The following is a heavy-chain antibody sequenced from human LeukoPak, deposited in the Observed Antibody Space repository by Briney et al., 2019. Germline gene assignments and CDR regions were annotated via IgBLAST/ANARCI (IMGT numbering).Heavy chain of an antibody. CDR2: INPSGGST. Sequence: ASVKVSCKASGYTFTSYYMHWVRQAPGQGLEWMGIINPSGGSTSYAQKFQGRVTMTRDTSTSTVYVEPSSLRSEDTAVYYCATIYSSANFDYWGQGTLVTVSS. J-gene: IGHJ4*02. CDR3: ATIYSSANFDY. V-gene: IGHV1-46*01. D-gene: IGHD2-21*01. CDR1: GYTFTSYY.